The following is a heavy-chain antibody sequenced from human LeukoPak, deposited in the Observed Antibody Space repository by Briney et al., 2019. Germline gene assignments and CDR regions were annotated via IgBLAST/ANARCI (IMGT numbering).Heavy chain of an antibody. CDR2: IYYSGST. V-gene: IGHV4-30-4*01. CDR3: ARLEGGGPRLNDAFDI. D-gene: IGHD1-1*01. J-gene: IGHJ3*02. Sequence: SQTLSLTCTVSGGSINSGDYYWSWIRQPPGKGLEWIGYIYYSGSTYYNPSLKSRVTISVDTSKNQFSLKLSSVTAADTAVYYCARLEGGGPRLNDAFDIWGQGTMVTVSS. CDR1: GGSINSGDYY.